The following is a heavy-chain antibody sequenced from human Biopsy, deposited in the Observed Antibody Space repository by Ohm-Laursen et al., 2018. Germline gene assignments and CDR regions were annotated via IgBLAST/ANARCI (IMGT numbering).Heavy chain of an antibody. CDR1: GGSFTGHY. Sequence: GTLSLTCTVSGGSFTGHYLSWIRQPPEKGLEWIGHISYTGYTSYNASLKSRVTISVDTSRNHFSLRLNSLTAADTAVYYCARGSNDFGGLYFPRWGQGTLLTVSS. J-gene: IGHJ4*02. CDR2: ISYTGYT. V-gene: IGHV4-59*11. D-gene: IGHD4-23*01. CDR3: ARGSNDFGGLYFPR.